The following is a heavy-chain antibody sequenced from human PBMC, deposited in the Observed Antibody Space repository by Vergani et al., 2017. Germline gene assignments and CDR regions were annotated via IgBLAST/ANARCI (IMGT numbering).Heavy chain of an antibody. V-gene: IGHV3-23*01. CDR3: AKXDYDFWSGYYSFGY. D-gene: IGHD3-3*01. CDR2: ISGSGGST. CDR1: GFTFSSYA. J-gene: IGHJ4*02. Sequence: EVQLLESGGGLVQPGGSLRLSCAASGFTFSSYAMSWVRQAPGKGLEWVSAISGSGGSTYYADSVKGRFTISRDNSKNTLYLQMNSLRAEDTAVYYCAKXDYDFWSGYYSFGYWGQGTLVTVSS.